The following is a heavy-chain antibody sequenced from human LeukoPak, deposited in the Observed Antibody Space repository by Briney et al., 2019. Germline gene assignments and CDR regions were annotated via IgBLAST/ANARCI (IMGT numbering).Heavy chain of an antibody. CDR3: AKDSPYYYDSSGYPDAFDI. Sequence: GGSLRLSCAASGLTFSNYAMNWVRQAPGKGLEWVSAISGSGGSTYYADSVKGRFTISRDNSKNTLYLQMNSLRAEDTAVYYCAKDSPYYYDSSGYPDAFDIWGQGTMVTVSS. CDR2: ISGSGGST. CDR1: GLTFSNYA. J-gene: IGHJ3*02. V-gene: IGHV3-23*01. D-gene: IGHD3-22*01.